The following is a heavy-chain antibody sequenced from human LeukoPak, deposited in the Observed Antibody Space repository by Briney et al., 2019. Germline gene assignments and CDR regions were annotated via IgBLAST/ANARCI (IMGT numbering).Heavy chain of an antibody. CDR2: IYYSGST. J-gene: IGHJ4*02. V-gene: IGHV4-30-4*01. CDR3: ARVWGDCGGDCYFDY. Sequence: SETLSLTCTISGGSISSGDYYWSWIRQPPGKGLEWIGYIYYSGSTYYNPSLKSRVSISVDTSKNRFSLKLTSVTAADTAVYYCARVWGDCGGDCYFDYWGQGTLVTVSS. CDR1: GGSISSGDYY. D-gene: IGHD2-21*02.